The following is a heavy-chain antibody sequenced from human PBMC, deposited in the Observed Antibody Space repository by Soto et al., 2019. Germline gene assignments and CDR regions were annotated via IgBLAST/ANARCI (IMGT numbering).Heavy chain of an antibody. CDR3: ARGKYSAFDY. Sequence: QVQLQQSGPGLVKPSQTLSLTCAISGASISTNNVAWNWIRQSPSGGLEWLGRTGYTSKWYNDYAVSVRSRITINPDTSNNQFSLQLNSVTLDDTAVYYCARGKYSAFDYWGQGTLVTVSS. V-gene: IGHV6-1*01. CDR1: GASISTNNVA. D-gene: IGHD5-18*01. J-gene: IGHJ4*02. CDR2: TGYTSKWYN.